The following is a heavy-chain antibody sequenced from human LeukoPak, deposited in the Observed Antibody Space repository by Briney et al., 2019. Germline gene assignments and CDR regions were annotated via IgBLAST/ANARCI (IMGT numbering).Heavy chain of an antibody. CDR3: ARVPRIAAAGTVFDY. Sequence: GASVKVSCKASGGTFSSYAISWVRQAPGQGLEWMGGIIPIFGTANYAQKFQGRVTITADKSTSTAYMELSSLRSEDTAVYYCARVPRIAAAGTVFDYWGQGTLVTVSS. CDR1: GGTFSSYA. J-gene: IGHJ4*02. CDR2: IIPIFGTA. D-gene: IGHD6-13*01. V-gene: IGHV1-69*06.